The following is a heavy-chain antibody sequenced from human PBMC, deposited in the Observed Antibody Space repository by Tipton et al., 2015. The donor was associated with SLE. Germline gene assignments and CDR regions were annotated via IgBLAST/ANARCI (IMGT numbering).Heavy chain of an antibody. CDR3: ARQNPPIASVPFDS. CDR2: IDPSDSYT. J-gene: IGHJ4*02. Sequence: QPGPEVKEPGESLRISCQGSGYRFTTYWISWVRQMPGKDLEWMGKIDPSDSYTNYSPSFQGHVTMSADKSTNTAYLQRSSLRASDTAMYYCARQNPPIASVPFDSWGQGTLVSVSS. D-gene: IGHD6-13*01. CDR1: GYRFTTYW. V-gene: IGHV5-10-1*01.